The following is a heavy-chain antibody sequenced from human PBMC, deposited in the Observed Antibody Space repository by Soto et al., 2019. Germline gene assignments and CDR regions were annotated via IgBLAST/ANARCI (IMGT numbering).Heavy chain of an antibody. CDR1: GDSVSSNSAA. V-gene: IGHV6-1*01. Sequence: PSQTLSLTCAISGDSVSSNSAAWNWIRQSPSRGLEWLGRTYYRSKWYNDYAVSVKSRITINPDTSKNQFSLQLNSVTPEDTAVYYYARGTTGYYGSGSYYKERTLRGGMDVWGQGXTVTVSS. CDR3: ARGTTGYYGSGSYYKERTLRGGMDV. D-gene: IGHD3-10*01. J-gene: IGHJ6*02. CDR2: TYYRSKWYN.